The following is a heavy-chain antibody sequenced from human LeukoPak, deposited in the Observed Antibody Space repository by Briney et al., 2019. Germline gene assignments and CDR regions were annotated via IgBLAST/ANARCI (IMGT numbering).Heavy chain of an antibody. V-gene: IGHV4-61*05. CDR1: GYSISSSSYY. D-gene: IGHD2-15*01. Sequence: SETLSLTCTVSGYSISSSSYYWGWIRQPPGKGLEWIGEIYHSGSTNYNPSLKSRVTISVDKSKNQFSLKLSSVTAADTAVYYCARPPRHDFDDSRVHDAFDIWGQGTMVTVSS. J-gene: IGHJ3*02. CDR3: ARPPRHDFDDSRVHDAFDI. CDR2: IYHSGST.